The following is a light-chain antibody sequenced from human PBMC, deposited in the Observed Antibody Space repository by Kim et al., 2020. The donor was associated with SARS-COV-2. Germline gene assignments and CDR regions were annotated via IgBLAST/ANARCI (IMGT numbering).Light chain of an antibody. Sequence: QSVLTQPPSVSGTPGQRVSISCSGGTSNIETNTVNWYQQLPGAAPKLLIHTNNQRPSGVPDRFSGSRFGTSASLTISGLQSEDEADYFCAAWEDSPDGYVVFGGGTQRTV. CDR3: AAWEDSPDGYVV. V-gene: IGLV1-44*01. CDR2: TNN. CDR1: TSNIETNT. J-gene: IGLJ2*01.